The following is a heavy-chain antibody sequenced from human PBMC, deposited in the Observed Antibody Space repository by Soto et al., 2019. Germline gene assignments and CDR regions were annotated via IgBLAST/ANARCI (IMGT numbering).Heavy chain of an antibody. V-gene: IGHV1-46*01. J-gene: IGHJ5*02. CDR2: INPSGGST. CDR3: ASQSIDRGWFDP. Sequence: ASVKVSCKASGYTFTSYYMHWVRQAPGQGLEWMGIINPSGGSTSYAQKFQGRVTMTRDTSTSTVYMELSSLRSEDTAVYYCASQSIDRGWFDPWGQGTLVTVSS. CDR1: GYTFTSYY.